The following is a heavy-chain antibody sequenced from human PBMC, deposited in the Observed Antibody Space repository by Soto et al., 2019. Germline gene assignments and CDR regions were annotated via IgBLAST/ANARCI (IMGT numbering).Heavy chain of an antibody. CDR3: AGHSPSIAAAGA. V-gene: IGHV1-8*01. Sequence: ASVKVSCKASGYTFTSYDINWVRQATGQGLEWMGWMNPNSGNTDYAQKFQGRVTMTTDTSTSTAYMELRSLRSDDTAVYYCAGHSPSIAAAGAWGQGTLVTVSS. CDR2: MNPNSGNT. CDR1: GYTFTSYD. D-gene: IGHD6-13*01. J-gene: IGHJ4*02.